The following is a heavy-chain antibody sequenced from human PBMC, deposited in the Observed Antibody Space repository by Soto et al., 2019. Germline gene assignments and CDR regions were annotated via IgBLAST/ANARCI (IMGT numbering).Heavy chain of an antibody. Sequence: SETLSLTYAVYGGSFSGYYWSWIRQPPGKGLEWIGEINHSGSTNYNPSLKSRVTISVDTSKNQFSLKLSSVTAADTAVYYCARGSPRVVPAAIHMDVWGKGTTVTVSS. J-gene: IGHJ6*03. CDR2: INHSGST. D-gene: IGHD2-2*01. CDR1: GGSFSGYY. CDR3: ARGSPRVVPAAIHMDV. V-gene: IGHV4-34*01.